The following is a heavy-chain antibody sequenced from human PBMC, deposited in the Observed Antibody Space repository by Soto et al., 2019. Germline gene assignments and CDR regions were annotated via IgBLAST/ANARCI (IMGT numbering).Heavy chain of an antibody. J-gene: IGHJ4*02. CDR1: GFTFSGYS. CDR2: ISSGSKTI. V-gene: IGHV3-48*02. Sequence: GGSLRLSCAACGFTFSGYSVNWVRQAPGKGLEWVSYISSGSKTIYYADSVKGRFIVSRDNAQNSQYLQMNSLRDEDTAVYYCVREDILGVRSFDYWGQGTLVTVSS. CDR3: VREDILGVRSFDY. D-gene: IGHD3-9*01.